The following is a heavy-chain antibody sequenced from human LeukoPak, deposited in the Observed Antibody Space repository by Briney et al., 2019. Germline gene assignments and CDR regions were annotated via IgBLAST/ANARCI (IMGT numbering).Heavy chain of an antibody. V-gene: IGHV3-23*01. Sequence: GGSLRLSCAASGFTFGTYAMSWVRQAPGKGLEWVSLIIGSGNSIHYADSVKGRFTISGDNFKNTVFLQLNSLRPEDTAVYYCAKHGDNVWGSFRFGLDYWGQGTLVTVSS. CDR3: AKHGDNVWGSFRFGLDY. J-gene: IGHJ4*02. CDR1: GFTFGTYA. CDR2: IIGSGNSI. D-gene: IGHD3-16*02.